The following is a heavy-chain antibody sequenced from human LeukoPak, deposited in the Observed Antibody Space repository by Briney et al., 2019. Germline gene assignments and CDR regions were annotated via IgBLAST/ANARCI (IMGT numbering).Heavy chain of an antibody. CDR1: GYTFTDYY. CDR3: AKTYSNYRWFDP. J-gene: IGHJ5*02. D-gene: IGHD4-11*01. Sequence: ASVKVSCKVSGYTFTDYYMHWVPQAPGKGLEWMGLVDPEDGETIYAEKFQGRVTITADTSTDTAYMELSSLRSEDTAVYYCAKTYSNYRWFDPWGQGTLVTVSS. V-gene: IGHV1-69-2*01. CDR2: VDPEDGET.